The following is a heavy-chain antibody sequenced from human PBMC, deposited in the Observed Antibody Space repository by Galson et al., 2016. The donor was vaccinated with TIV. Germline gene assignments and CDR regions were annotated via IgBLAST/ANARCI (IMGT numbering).Heavy chain of an antibody. V-gene: IGHV5-51*01. CDR3: AGASLASRPWFFDL. CDR1: GYDFTRYW. Sequence: QSGAEVKKPGESLKISCKGSGYDFTRYWFAWVRQMSGRGLEWMGIIYPGDSDARYSSSFQGQVTISFDKSINTAYMQWSSLKASDPAIYYCAGASLASRPWFFDLCGGGTLVTVSS. D-gene: IGHD6-6*01. J-gene: IGHJ2*01. CDR2: IYPGDSDA.